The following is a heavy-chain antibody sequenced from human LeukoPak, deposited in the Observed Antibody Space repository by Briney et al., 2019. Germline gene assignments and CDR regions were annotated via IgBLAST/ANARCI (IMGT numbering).Heavy chain of an antibody. CDR3: ARHRGSGSPYFDY. V-gene: IGHV4-59*08. CDR2: IYYSGST. CDR1: GDSIINYY. J-gene: IGHJ4*02. Sequence: SETLSLTCTVSGDSIINYYWSWIRQSPGKGLEWIGYIYYSGSTKYNPSLKSRVTIPVDTSKHQFSLKLSSVTAAATAVYYCARHRGSGSPYFDYWGQGTLVTVSS. D-gene: IGHD3-10*01.